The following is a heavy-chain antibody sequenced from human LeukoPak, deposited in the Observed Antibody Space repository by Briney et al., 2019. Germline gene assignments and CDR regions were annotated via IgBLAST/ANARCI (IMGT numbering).Heavy chain of an antibody. CDR2: INPNSGGT. Sequence: ASVKVSCKASGYTFTGYYMHWVRQAPGQGLEWMGRINPNSGGTNYAQKFQGRVTMTRDTSISTAYMELSRLRSDDTAVYYCARVERSSSSLSDYGGLGTLVTVSS. CDR1: GYTFTGYY. D-gene: IGHD6-6*01. V-gene: IGHV1-2*06. J-gene: IGHJ4*02. CDR3: ARVERSSSSLSDY.